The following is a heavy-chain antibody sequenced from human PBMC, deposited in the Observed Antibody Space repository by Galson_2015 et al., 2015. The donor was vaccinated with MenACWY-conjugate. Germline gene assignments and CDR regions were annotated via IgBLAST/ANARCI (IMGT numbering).Heavy chain of an antibody. V-gene: IGHV4-59*09. CDR2: MYYSGSA. Sequence: WIGYMYYSGSANYNPSLKSRVTISVDTSKNQFSLRMTSVTAADTAVYYCARGVNLSSMAGYWGQGTLVTVSS. D-gene: IGHD2/OR15-2a*01. CDR3: ARGVNLSSMAGY. J-gene: IGHJ4*02.